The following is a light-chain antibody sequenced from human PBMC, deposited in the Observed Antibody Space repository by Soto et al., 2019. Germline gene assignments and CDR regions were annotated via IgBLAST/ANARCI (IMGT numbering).Light chain of an antibody. CDR2: GAS. V-gene: IGKV3D-15*01. Sequence: IVMTQPPATLSVYNEESATLSCRASQNINSDLAWYVQKPGQAPRRVIYGASTWGTDVPPRFTGSGSGTEFTLTISGLQSEAFAVYYCQHYTSWPIPFGQGTLLENK. CDR3: QHYTSWPIP. CDR1: QNINSD. J-gene: IGKJ5*01.